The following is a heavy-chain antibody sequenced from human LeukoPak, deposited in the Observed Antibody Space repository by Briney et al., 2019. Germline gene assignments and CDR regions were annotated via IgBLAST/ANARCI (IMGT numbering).Heavy chain of an antibody. V-gene: IGHV4-30-4*08. D-gene: IGHD3-3*01. CDR1: GGSISSGDYY. Sequence: SETLSLTCTVSGGSISSGDYYWSWIRQPPGKGLEWIGYIYYSGSTYYNPSLKSRVTISVDTSKNQFSLKLSSVTAADTAVYYCARCRKDYDFWSGYPDYLDYWGQGTLVTVSS. J-gene: IGHJ4*02. CDR2: IYYSGST. CDR3: ARCRKDYDFWSGYPDYLDY.